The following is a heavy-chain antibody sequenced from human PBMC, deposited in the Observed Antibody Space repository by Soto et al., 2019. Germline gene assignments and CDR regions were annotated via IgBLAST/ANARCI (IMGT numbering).Heavy chain of an antibody. CDR3: ARHHHYYGSGSYYQNWFDP. CDR2: IYYTGTT. V-gene: IGHV4-39*01. J-gene: IGHJ5*02. CDR1: GGSISSSTYH. Sequence: SETLSLTCTVSGGSISSSTYHWAWIRQPPGKGLEWIASIYYTGTTYYIPSLKSRVTISVDTSKNHFSLKLSSVTAADTAVYFCARHHHYYGSGSYYQNWFDPWGQGTLVTVSS. D-gene: IGHD3-10*01.